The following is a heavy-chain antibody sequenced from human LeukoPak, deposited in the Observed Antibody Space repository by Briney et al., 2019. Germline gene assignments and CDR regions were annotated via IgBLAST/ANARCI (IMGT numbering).Heavy chain of an antibody. D-gene: IGHD6-13*01. V-gene: IGHV4-34*01. CDR2: ISHSGST. CDR3: TRYSSSWASWFDP. CDR1: GGSFSGYY. J-gene: IGHJ5*02. Sequence: SETLSLTCAVYGGSFSGYYWSWIRQPPGQGLEWIGEISHSGSTNSNPSLKSPVTMSLDTSNNQCSLKLSSVTAADTAVYYCTRYSSSWASWFDPWGQGTLVTVSS.